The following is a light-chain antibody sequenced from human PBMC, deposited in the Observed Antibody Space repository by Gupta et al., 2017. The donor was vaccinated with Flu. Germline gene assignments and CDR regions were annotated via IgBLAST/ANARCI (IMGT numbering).Light chain of an antibody. J-gene: IGKJ3*01. CDR2: GAS. Sequence: EIVLTQSPGTLSLSPGERATLSCRASQSVSSSYLAWYQQKPGQAPRLLIYGASSSDTGIPDRFSRSGYGKGFTLTSSRLEQEDFAGYYFPRYWSYPLFTFGPGTKVDIK. CDR3: PRYWSYPLFT. V-gene: IGKV3-20*01. CDR1: QSVSSSY.